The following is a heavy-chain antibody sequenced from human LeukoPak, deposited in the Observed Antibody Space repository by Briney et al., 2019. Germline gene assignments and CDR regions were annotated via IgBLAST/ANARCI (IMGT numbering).Heavy chain of an antibody. CDR3: AKDGRVEQQLYYFDY. CDR1: GFSFSSYA. CDR2: ISGSGGNT. J-gene: IGHJ4*02. V-gene: IGHV3-23*01. Sequence: GGSLGLSCAASGFSFSSYAMSWVRQAPGKGLEWVSTISGSGGNTYYADSVKGRFTISRDNSKNALYLQMNRLRAEDTAIYYCAKDGRVEQQLYYFDYWGQGTLVTVSS. D-gene: IGHD6-13*01.